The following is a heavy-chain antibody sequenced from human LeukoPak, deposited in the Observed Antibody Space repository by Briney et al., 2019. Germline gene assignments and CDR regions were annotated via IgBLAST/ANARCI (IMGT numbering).Heavy chain of an antibody. D-gene: IGHD5-24*01. V-gene: IGHV1-69*13. J-gene: IGHJ4*02. CDR3: ARPRDGYNYPLELDY. CDR1: GGTFSSYA. CDR2: IIPIFGTA. Sequence: ASVKVSCKASGGTFSSYAISWVRQAPGQGLEWMGGIIPIFGTANYAQKFQGRVTITADESTSTAYMELSSLRSEDTAVYYCARPRDGYNYPLELDYWGQGTLVTVSS.